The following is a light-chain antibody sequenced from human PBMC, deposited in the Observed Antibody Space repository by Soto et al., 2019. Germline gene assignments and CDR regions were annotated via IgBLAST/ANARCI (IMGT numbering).Light chain of an antibody. CDR3: QQSGGSLYT. V-gene: IGKV3-20*01. Sequence: EIVLTQSPGTLSLSPGERATLSCRASQTVSTDSLAWYQQRPGQAPRLLIYGASSRATGIPDRFSGSGSETDFTLTISRLEPEDFAVYFCQQSGGSLYTFGQGTKVEIK. CDR2: GAS. CDR1: QTVSTDS. J-gene: IGKJ2*01.